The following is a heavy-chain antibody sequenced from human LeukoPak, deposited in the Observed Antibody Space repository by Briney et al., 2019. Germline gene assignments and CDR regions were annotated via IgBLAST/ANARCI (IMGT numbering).Heavy chain of an antibody. CDR2: ISPSGDGT. D-gene: IGHD3-16*01. J-gene: IGHJ5*02. CDR3: ARGKGYALSHFDP. Sequence: ASVKVSCKASGYTFKTYYMHWVRQAPGQGLEWMGIISPSGDGTTFAQKFQGRLSMTEDTSTSTVYMQLSSLRSDDTAIYYCARGKGYALSHFDPWGPGTLVTVTS. CDR1: GYTFKTYY. V-gene: IGHV1-46*02.